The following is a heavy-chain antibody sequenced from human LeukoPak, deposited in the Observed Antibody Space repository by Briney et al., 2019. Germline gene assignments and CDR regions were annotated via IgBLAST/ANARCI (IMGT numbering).Heavy chain of an antibody. D-gene: IGHD3-3*01. CDR2: VYIGGTR. CDR3: ARGFLRDGHTEAYSFDY. CDR1: GFTVSDNY. Sequence: GGSLRLSCAASGFTVSDNYMNWVRQAPGKGLEWVSVVYIGGTRYYADSVKGRFTISRDTTKNTIYLQMNNLRAEDTAVFYCARGFLRDGHTEAYSFDYWGQGTLVTVSS. J-gene: IGHJ4*02. V-gene: IGHV3-66*01.